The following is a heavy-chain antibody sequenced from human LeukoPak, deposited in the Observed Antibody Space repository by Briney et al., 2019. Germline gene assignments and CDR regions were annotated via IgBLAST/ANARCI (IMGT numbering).Heavy chain of an antibody. J-gene: IGHJ4*02. CDR2: VDREDGET. Sequence: ASVKVSCKASGYTFTDYYMHWVQQAPGKGLEWRGRVDREDGETIYAEKFQGRVTITADTSTDTAYMELSSLRSEDTAVYYCAPSGAYCGGDCYGDYWGQGTLVTVSS. V-gene: IGHV1-69-2*01. CDR3: APSGAYCGGDCYGDY. CDR1: GYTFTDYY. D-gene: IGHD2-21*02.